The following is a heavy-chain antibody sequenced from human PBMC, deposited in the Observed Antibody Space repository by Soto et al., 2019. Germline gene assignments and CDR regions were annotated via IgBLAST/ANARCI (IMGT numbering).Heavy chain of an antibody. CDR3: ASGSGSYYSWFDP. D-gene: IGHD3-10*01. CDR1: GGSISSGGYY. J-gene: IGHJ5*02. V-gene: IGHV4-31*01. Sequence: SETLSLTCTVSGGSISSGGYYWSWIRQHPGKGLEYIGYIYYSGSTYYNPSLRSHITISVDTSKNQFSLKLSSVTAADTAVYYCASGSGSYYSWFDPWGQGTQVTVSS. CDR2: IYYSGST.